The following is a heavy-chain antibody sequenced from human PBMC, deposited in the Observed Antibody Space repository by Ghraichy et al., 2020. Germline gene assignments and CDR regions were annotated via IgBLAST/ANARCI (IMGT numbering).Heavy chain of an antibody. V-gene: IGHV4-31*03. D-gene: IGHD3-22*01. CDR2: IYYSGST. CDR1: GGSISSGGYS. CDR3: ARDVKGLLPFDY. J-gene: IGHJ4*02. Sequence: SETLSLTCTVSGGSISSGGYSWSWIRQHPGKGLEWIGYIYYSGSTYYSSSLKSRVTISLDTSKNQFSLKLRSVTAADTAVYYCARDVKGLLPFDYWGQGTLVTVSS.